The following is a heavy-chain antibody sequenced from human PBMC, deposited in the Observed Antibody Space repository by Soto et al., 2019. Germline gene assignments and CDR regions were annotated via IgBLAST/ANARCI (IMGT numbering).Heavy chain of an antibody. Sequence: GGSLRLSCAASGFTFSSYGMHWVRQAPGKGLEWVAVISYDGSNKYYADSVKGRFTISRDNSKNTLYLQMNSLRAEDTAVYYCARFKPSAGFGDYYYYYGMDVWGKGTTITVSS. J-gene: IGHJ6*04. D-gene: IGHD3-10*01. V-gene: IGHV3-30*03. CDR1: GFTFSSYG. CDR2: ISYDGSNK. CDR3: ARFKPSAGFGDYYYYYGMDV.